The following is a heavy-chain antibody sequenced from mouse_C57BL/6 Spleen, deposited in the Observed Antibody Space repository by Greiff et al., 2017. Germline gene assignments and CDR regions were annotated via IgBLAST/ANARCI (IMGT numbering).Heavy chain of an antibody. Sequence: EVKLMESGGGLVQPGGSLSLSCAASGFTFTDYYMSWVRQPPGKALEWLGFIRNKANGYTTEYSASVKGRFTISSDNSQSILYLQMNALRAEDSATYYCASYNILWYFDGWGTGPTVTVAT. V-gene: IGHV7-3*01. CDR3: ASYNILWYFDG. CDR2: IRNKANGYTT. CDR1: GFTFTDYY. J-gene: IGHJ1*03.